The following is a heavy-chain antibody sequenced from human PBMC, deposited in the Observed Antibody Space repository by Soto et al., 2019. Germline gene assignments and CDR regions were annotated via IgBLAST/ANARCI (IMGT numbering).Heavy chain of an antibody. V-gene: IGHV3-74*01. Sequence: GGSLRLSCAASGFTFSDYWMHWVRQSPGKGLVWVSRIISDGSSTRDADSVEGRFTISRDNAKNTLYLQMNSLSAEDTAVYYCVRESTKGVRYFDYWGQGTPDTVSS. D-gene: IGHD2-8*01. CDR1: GFTFSDYW. CDR3: VRESTKGVRYFDY. J-gene: IGHJ4*02. CDR2: IISDGSST.